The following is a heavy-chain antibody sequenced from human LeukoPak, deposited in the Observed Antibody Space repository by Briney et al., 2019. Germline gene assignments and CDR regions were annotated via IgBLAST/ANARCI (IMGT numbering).Heavy chain of an antibody. D-gene: IGHD1-26*01. CDR2: IYPGDSDT. CDR3: ARNAIVGATWAAFDI. J-gene: IGHJ3*02. CDR1: GYSFTNYW. Sequence: GESLKISCKGSGYSFTNYWIGWVRQMPGKGLEWMGIIYPGDSDTRYSPSFRGQVTISADESISTAYLQWSSLKASDTAIYYCARNAIVGATWAAFDIWGQGTKVTVSS. V-gene: IGHV5-51*01.